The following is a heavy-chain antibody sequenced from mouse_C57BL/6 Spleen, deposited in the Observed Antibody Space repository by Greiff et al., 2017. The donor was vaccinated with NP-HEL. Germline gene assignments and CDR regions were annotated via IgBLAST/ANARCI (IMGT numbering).Heavy chain of an antibody. CDR3: AREGAGTEDD. J-gene: IGHJ2*01. D-gene: IGHD4-1*01. Sequence: QVQLKQPGTELVKPGASVKLSCKASGYTFTSYWMHWVKQRPGQGLEWIGNINPSNGGTNYNEKFKSKATLTVDKSSSTAYMQLRSLTSEDSAVDYWAREGAGTEDDWGQGTTLTVSS. V-gene: IGHV1-53*01. CDR1: GYTFTSYW. CDR2: INPSNGGT.